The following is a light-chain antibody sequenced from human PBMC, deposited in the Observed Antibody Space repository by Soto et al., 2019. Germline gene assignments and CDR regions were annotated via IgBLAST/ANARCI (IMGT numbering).Light chain of an antibody. J-gene: IGLJ2*01. CDR3: QTWGTGIHV. CDR1: SGHSSYA. CDR2: VNSDGSH. V-gene: IGLV4-69*01. Sequence: QSVLTQSPSASASLGASVKFTCTLSSGHSSYAIAWHQQQPDKGPRFLMTVNSDGSHNKGDGIPDRFSGSSSGAERYLTISSLQSEDEADYHCQTWGTGIHVFGGGTKLTVL.